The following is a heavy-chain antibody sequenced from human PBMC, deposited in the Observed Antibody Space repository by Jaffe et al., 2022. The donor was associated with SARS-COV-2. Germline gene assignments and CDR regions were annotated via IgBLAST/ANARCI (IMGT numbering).Heavy chain of an antibody. V-gene: IGHV4-39*01. J-gene: IGHJ6*03. CDR1: GGSISSSSYY. CDR2: IYYSGST. D-gene: IGHD3-10*01. CDR3: ARLLYYGSGEPYYMDV. Sequence: QLQLQESGPGLVKPSETLSLTCIVSGGSISSSSYYWGWIRQPPGKGLEWIGSIYYSGSTYYNPSLKSRVTISVDTSKNQFSLKLSSVTAADTAVYYCARLLYYGSGEPYYMDVWGKGTTVTVSS.